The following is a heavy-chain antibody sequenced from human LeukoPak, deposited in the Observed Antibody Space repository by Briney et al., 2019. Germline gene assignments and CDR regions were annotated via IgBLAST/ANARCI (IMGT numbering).Heavy chain of an antibody. CDR2: INPSGGST. J-gene: IGHJ4*02. CDR3: ARDKQQLDYFDY. CDR1: GYIFTSYY. V-gene: IGHV1-46*01. Sequence: ASVKVSCKASGYIFTSYYMRWVRQAPGQGLEWMGIINPSGGSTSYAQKFQGRVTMTRDTSTSTVYMELSSLRSEDTAVYYCARDKQQLDYFDYWGQGTLVTVSS. D-gene: IGHD6-13*01.